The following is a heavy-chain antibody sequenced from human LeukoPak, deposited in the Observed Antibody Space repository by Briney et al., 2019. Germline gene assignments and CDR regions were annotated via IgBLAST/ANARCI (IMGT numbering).Heavy chain of an antibody. D-gene: IGHD2-2*01. J-gene: IGHJ4*02. CDR3: AKDFDIVVVPAAMVIDY. V-gene: IGHV3-23*01. CDR1: GGSISSYY. Sequence: PSETLSLTCTVSGGSISSYYWSWIRQPPGKGLEWVSAISGSGGSTYYADSVKGRFTISRDNSKNTLYLQMNSLRAEDTAVYYCAKDFDIVVVPAAMVIDYWGQGTLVTVSS. CDR2: ISGSGGST.